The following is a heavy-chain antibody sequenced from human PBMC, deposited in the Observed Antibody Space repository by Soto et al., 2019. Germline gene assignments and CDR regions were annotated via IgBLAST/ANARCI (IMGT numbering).Heavy chain of an antibody. D-gene: IGHD3-9*01. CDR3: AKDSLRYFDWLLSAPEGLNYFDY. CDR2: ISGSGGST. V-gene: IGHV3-23*01. CDR1: GFTFSSYA. J-gene: IGHJ4*02. Sequence: GGSLRLSCAASGFTFSSYAMSWVRQAPGKGLEWVSGISGSGGSTYYADSVKGRFTISRDNSKNTLYLQMNSLRAEDTALYYCAKDSLRYFDWLLSAPEGLNYFDYWGQGTLVTVSS.